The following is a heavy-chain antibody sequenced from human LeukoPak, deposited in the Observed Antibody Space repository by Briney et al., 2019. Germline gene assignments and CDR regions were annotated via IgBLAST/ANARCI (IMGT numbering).Heavy chain of an antibody. D-gene: IGHD3-3*01. CDR2: FDPEDGET. Sequence: AASVKVSCKVSGYTLTELSMHWVRQAPGKGLEWMGGFDPEDGETIYAQKFQGRVTMTEDTSTDTAYMELSSLRSEDTAVYYCAKDLRGYYNFWSGYANPPNFEDYWGQGTLVTVSS. J-gene: IGHJ4*02. V-gene: IGHV1-24*01. CDR1: GYTLTELS. CDR3: AKDLRGYYNFWSGYANPPNFEDY.